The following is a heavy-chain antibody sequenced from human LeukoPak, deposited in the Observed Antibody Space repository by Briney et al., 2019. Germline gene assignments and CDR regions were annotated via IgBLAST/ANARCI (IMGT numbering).Heavy chain of an antibody. Sequence: PSETLSLTCTVSGGSISSSSYYWGWIRQPPGKGLDWIGSIYYSGSTYYNPSLMSRVTISVDTSKNQFSLKLSAVTAADTAVYYCATPGYCSSTSCYGSGDFDYWGQGTLVTVSS. D-gene: IGHD2-2*01. V-gene: IGHV4-39*01. CDR2: IYYSGST. CDR3: ATPGYCSSTSCYGSGDFDY. J-gene: IGHJ4*02. CDR1: GGSISSSSYY.